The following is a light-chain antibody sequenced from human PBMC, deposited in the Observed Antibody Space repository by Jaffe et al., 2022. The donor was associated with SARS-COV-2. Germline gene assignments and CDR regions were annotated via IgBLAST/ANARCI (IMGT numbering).Light chain of an antibody. CDR3: SSYAGNNNYVV. V-gene: IGLV2-8*01. CDR2: EVT. Sequence: QSALTQPPSASGSPGQSVTISCTGTSSDVGGYNYVSWYQQHPGKAPKLMIYEVTKRPSGVPDRFSGSRSGYTASLTVSGLQAEDEADYYCSSYAGNNNYVVFGGGTKLTVL. CDR1: SSDVGGYNY. J-gene: IGLJ2*01.